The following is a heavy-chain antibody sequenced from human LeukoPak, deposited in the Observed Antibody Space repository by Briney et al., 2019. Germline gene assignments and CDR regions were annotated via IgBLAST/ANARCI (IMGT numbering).Heavy chain of an antibody. D-gene: IGHD5-12*01. CDR3: ARGGPYSGYDTKLRYFDL. CDR2: INHSGST. J-gene: IGHJ2*01. V-gene: IGHV4-39*07. Sequence: PSETLSLTCTVSGGSISSSGYYWGWIRQPPGKGLEWIGEINHSGSTNYNPSLKSRVTISVDTSKNQFSLKLSSVTAADTAVYYCARGGPYSGYDTKLRYFDLWGRGTLVTVSS. CDR1: GGSISSSGYY.